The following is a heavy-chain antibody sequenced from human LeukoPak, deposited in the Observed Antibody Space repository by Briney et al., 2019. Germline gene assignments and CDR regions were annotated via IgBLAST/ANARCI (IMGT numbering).Heavy chain of an antibody. CDR1: GGSISSYY. J-gene: IGHJ4*02. CDR3: ARVADCSGGSCRAGFDY. D-gene: IGHD2-15*01. Sequence: PSETLSLTCTVSGGSISSYYWSWIRQPPGKGLEWIGYIYYSGSTNYNPSLKSRVTISVDTSKNQFSLKLSSVTAADTAVYYCARVADCSGGSCRAGFDYWGQGTLVTVSS. CDR2: IYYSGST. V-gene: IGHV4-59*01.